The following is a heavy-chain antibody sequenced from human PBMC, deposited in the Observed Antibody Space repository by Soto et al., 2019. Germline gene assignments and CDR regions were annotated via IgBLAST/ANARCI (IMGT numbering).Heavy chain of an antibody. Sequence: EVHLVESGGGLVQPGGSLRLSCAASGFTFSGYWMTWVRQAPGKGLEGVANMSPDGREQYYVDSVKGRFTISRDNAKNSLYLQMNSPRGEDTALYYCTRDLNHDCGPWGQGTQVIVSS. CDR3: TRDLNHDCGP. V-gene: IGHV3-7*04. D-gene: IGHD2-21*01. CDR2: MSPDGREQ. J-gene: IGHJ5*02. CDR1: GFTFSGYW.